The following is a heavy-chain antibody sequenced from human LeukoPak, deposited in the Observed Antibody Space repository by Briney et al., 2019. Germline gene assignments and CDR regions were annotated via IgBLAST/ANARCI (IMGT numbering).Heavy chain of an antibody. CDR1: GGSFSGYY. CDR3: TTVNYGDCLDY. J-gene: IGHJ4*02. CDR2: IKSKTDGGTT. Sequence: PSETLSLTCAVYGGSFSGYYWSWIRQPPGKGLEWIGRIKSKTDGGTTDYAAPVKGRFTISRDDSKNTLYLQMNSLKTEDTAVYYCTTVNYGDCLDYWGQGTLVTVSS. D-gene: IGHD4-17*01. V-gene: IGHV3-15*01.